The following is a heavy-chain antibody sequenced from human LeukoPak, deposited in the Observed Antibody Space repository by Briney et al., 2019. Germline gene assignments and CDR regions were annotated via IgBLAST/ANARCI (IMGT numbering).Heavy chain of an antibody. CDR2: INHSGST. CDR1: GGSFSGYY. J-gene: IGHJ5*02. V-gene: IGHV4-34*01. D-gene: IGHD3-3*01. CDR3: ARGTYYDFWSGYPGYNWFDP. Sequence: KPSETLSLTCAVYGGSFSGYYWSWIRQPPGKGLEWIGEINHSGSTNYNPSLKSRVTISVDTSKNQFSLKLSSVTAADTAVYYCARGTYYDFWSGYPGYNWFDPWGQGTLVTVSS.